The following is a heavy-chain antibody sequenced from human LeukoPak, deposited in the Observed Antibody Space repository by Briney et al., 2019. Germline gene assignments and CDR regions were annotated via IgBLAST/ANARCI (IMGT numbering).Heavy chain of an antibody. Sequence: ASVKVSCKASGYTFTGYYMHWVRQAPGQGLEWMGWINPNSGGTNYAQKFQGRVTMTRDTSISTAYMELSRQRSDDTAVYYCARDLGGSGWSKGDYWGQGTLVTVSS. CDR2: INPNSGGT. V-gene: IGHV1-2*02. CDR3: ARDLGGSGWSKGDY. J-gene: IGHJ4*02. D-gene: IGHD6-19*01. CDR1: GYTFTGYY.